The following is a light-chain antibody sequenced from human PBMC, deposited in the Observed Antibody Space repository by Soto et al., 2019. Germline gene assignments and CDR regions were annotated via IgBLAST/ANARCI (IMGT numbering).Light chain of an antibody. CDR3: TSHAGSNNYV. CDR2: EVS. CDR1: RSDVGGYNY. Sequence: QSALTQTPSASGSPGQSVTISCTGTRSDVGGYNYVSWYQQHPGKAPNLIISEVSKRPSGVPDRFSGSKSGNTASLTVSGLQAEDEADYYCTSHAGSNNYVFGTGTKVTVI. J-gene: IGLJ1*01. V-gene: IGLV2-8*01.